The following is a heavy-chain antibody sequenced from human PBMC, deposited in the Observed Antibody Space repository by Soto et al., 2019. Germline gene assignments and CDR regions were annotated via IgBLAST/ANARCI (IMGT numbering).Heavy chain of an antibody. CDR1: GFTFSSYA. D-gene: IGHD2-2*01. CDR2: ISGSGGST. V-gene: IGHV3-23*01. CDR3: AKPKPAAIYYYYGMDV. Sequence: GGSLRLSCAASGFTFSSYAMSWVRQAPGKGLEWVSAISGSGGSTYYADSVKGRFTISRDSSKNTLYLQMNSLRAEDTAVYYCAKPKPAAIYYYYGMDVRGQGTTVTVSS. J-gene: IGHJ6*02.